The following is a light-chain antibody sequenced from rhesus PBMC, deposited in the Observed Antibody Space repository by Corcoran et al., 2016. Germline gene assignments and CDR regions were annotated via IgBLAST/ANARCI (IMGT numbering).Light chain of an antibody. CDR3: QQHDNSP. V-gene: IGKV1-69*01. J-gene: IGKJ4*01. CDR1: QGISNW. CDR2: RAS. Sequence: DIQMTQSPSSLSASVGDRVTITCRASQGISNWLAWYPQKPGKAPKLLIYRASNLETGVPSRFSGSGSWTDFTLTISSLQPEDIATYYCQQHDNSPLGGGTKVEIK.